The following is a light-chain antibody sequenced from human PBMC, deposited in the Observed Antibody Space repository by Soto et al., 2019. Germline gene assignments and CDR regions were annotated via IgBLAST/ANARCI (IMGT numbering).Light chain of an antibody. CDR2: DAS. Sequence: TQSTATLSVSTVERSTLSFMASLNVNSYLAWYQQKPGQAPRLLIYDASNRAAGIPDRFSGSGSGTDFTLTISRLETEDFAVYYCQQYDSSPKTFGQGTKVDIK. V-gene: IGKV3-20*01. CDR1: LNVNSY. CDR3: QQYDSSPKT. J-gene: IGKJ1*01.